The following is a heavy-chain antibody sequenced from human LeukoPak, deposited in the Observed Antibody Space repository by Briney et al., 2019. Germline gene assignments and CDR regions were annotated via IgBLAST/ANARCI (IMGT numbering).Heavy chain of an antibody. Sequence: PSETLSLTCTVSGGSISSSSYYWGWIRQPPGKGLEWIGSIYYSGSTYYNPSLKSRVTISVDTSKNQFSLKLSSVTAADTAVYYCARDLIKTGLPDAFDIWGQGTMVTVSS. D-gene: IGHD3-16*01. V-gene: IGHV4-39*07. CDR3: ARDLIKTGLPDAFDI. CDR2: IYYSGST. J-gene: IGHJ3*02. CDR1: GGSISSSSYY.